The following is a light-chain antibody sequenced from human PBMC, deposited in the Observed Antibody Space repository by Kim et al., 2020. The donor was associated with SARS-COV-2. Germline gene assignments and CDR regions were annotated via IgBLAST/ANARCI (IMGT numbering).Light chain of an antibody. CDR3: AAWDDSLNGWV. CDR2: YDD. V-gene: IGLV1-36*01. Sequence: RQRVTSSCSGSSSNIGNNAVNWYQQLPGKAPKLLIYYDDLLPSGVSDRFSGSKSGTSASLAISGLQSEDEADYYCAAWDDSLNGWVFGGGNKVTVL. CDR1: SSNIGNNA. J-gene: IGLJ3*02.